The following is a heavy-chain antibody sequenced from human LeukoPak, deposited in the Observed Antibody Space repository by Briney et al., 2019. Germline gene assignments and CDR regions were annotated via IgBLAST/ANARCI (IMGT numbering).Heavy chain of an antibody. CDR1: GGSISSSSYY. D-gene: IGHD3-10*01. CDR2: IYYSGST. Sequence: SETLSLTCNVSGGSISSSSYYWGWIRQPPGKGLEWIGSIYYSGSTYYNSSLKSRVTISVDTSKNQFSLKLSSVTAADTAVYYCARGRGFDYWGQGTLVTVSS. J-gene: IGHJ4*02. V-gene: IGHV4-39*07. CDR3: ARGRGFDY.